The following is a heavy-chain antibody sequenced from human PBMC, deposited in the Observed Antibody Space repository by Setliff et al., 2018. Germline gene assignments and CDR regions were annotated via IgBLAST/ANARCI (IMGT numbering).Heavy chain of an antibody. CDR1: GFDFNSYG. Sequence: PGGSLRLSCAASGFDFNSYGMHWVRQAPGKGLEWVSFIRHNGDNKYYVDFVKGRFSISRDNSKSTLDLQMNSLRPEDTAVYYCAKEIIGGLIGNGLDAWGQGTTVTVSS. J-gene: IGHJ6*02. CDR3: AKEIIGGLIGNGLDA. D-gene: IGHD3-16*02. CDR2: IRHNGDNK. V-gene: IGHV3-30*02.